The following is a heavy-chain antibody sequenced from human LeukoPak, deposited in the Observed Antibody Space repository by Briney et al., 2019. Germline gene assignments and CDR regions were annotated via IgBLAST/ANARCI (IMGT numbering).Heavy chain of an antibody. CDR1: GGTISSGANS. CDR3: AREGSLAFDI. D-gene: IGHD3-10*01. Sequence: SETLSLTCAVSGGTISSGANSWSWIRQPPGQGLEWIGYVYHSGSTYYNPSLKSRVTISVDRSKNQFSLKLSSVTAADTALYYCAREGSLAFDIWGQGTMVTVPS. V-gene: IGHV4-30-2*01. J-gene: IGHJ3*02. CDR2: VYHSGST.